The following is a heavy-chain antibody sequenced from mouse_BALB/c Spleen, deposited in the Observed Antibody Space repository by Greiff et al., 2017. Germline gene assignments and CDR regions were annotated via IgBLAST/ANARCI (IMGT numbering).Heavy chain of an antibody. J-gene: IGHJ4*01. D-gene: IGHD4-1*01. CDR3: ANWDMYAMDY. CDR2: ISDGGSYT. Sequence: EVKLVESGGGLVKPGGSLKLSCAASGFTFSSYAMSWVRQTPEKRLEWVATISDGGSYTYYQDNVKGRYTISRDNAKNTLYLQMSSLRSEDTAMYYCANWDMYAMDYWGQGTSVTVSS. CDR1: GFTFSSYA. V-gene: IGHV5-4*03.